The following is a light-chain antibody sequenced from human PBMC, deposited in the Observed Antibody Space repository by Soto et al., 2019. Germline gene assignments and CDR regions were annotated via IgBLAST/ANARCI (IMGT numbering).Light chain of an antibody. V-gene: IGKV3-15*01. J-gene: IGKJ5*01. CDR2: DAS. CDR3: QQYIRRPLS. CDR1: QDVTNS. Sequence: EILLTQSLDTLSLSPGARVALSWMAAQDVTNSVAWYQQKSGQAPRLLIYDASARASGVSARFSGSGSGTDFTLTISGLQAEDFAVYFCQQYIRRPLSFGQGTRLEIK.